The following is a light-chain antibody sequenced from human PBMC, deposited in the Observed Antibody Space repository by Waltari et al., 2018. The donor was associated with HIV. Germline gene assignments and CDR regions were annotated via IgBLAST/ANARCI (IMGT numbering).Light chain of an antibody. Sequence: QSALTQPPSVSAAPGQRVTISCSGNGSNIGQNSVQWYQHVPGTAPRLVIFDNNRRPSWIPDRFSASKSGTSATLAITGLQAGDEAAYFCASWDNSLTAGVFGAGTSLTVL. J-gene: IGLJ2*01. CDR3: ASWDNSLTAGV. CDR2: DNN. V-gene: IGLV1-51*01. CDR1: GSNIGQNS.